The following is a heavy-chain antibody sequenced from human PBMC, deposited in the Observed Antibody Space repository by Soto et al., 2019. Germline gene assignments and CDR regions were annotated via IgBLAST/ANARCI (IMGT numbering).Heavy chain of an antibody. CDR2: IYSGGST. Sequence: EVQPVETGGGLIQPGGSLRLSCAASGFTVSSNYMSWVRQAPGKGLEWVSVIYSGGSTYYADSVKGRFTISRDNSKNTLYRQRNSLRVADTAVYYCASRYCSSTSCQCAAFDIWGQGTIVTVSS. CDR1: GFTVSSNY. CDR3: ASRYCSSTSCQCAAFDI. J-gene: IGHJ3*02. D-gene: IGHD2-2*01. V-gene: IGHV3-53*02.